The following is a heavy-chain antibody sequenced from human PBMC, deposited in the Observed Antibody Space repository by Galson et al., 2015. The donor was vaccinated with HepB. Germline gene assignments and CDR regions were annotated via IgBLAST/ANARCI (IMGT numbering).Heavy chain of an antibody. J-gene: IGHJ4*02. CDR3: ASGQPHYYGSGSY. CDR2: ISYDGSNK. V-gene: IGHV3-30*04. Sequence: SLRLSCAASGFTFSSYAMHWVRQAPGKGLEWVAVISYDGSNKYYADSVKGRFTISRGNSKNTLYLQMNSLRAEDTAVYYCASGQPHYYGSGSYWGQGTLVTVSS. D-gene: IGHD3-10*01. CDR1: GFTFSSYA.